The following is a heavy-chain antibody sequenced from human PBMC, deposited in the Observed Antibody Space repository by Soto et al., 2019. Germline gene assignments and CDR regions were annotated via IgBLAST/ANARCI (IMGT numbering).Heavy chain of an antibody. CDR2: ISSSGGTI. CDR1: GFTFSGYS. J-gene: IGHJ3*02. Sequence: PGGSLRLSCVVSGFTFSGYSMNWVRQPPGKGLEWVSYISSSGGTINYADSVKGRFTISRGNAKNSLFLQMNSLRDEDTALYYCARDAWRADIWGQGTMVTVSS. D-gene: IGHD5-12*01. V-gene: IGHV3-48*02. CDR3: ARDAWRADI.